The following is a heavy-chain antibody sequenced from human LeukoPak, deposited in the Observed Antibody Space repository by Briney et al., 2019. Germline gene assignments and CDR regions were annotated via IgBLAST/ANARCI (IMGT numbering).Heavy chain of an antibody. CDR2: ISGSGGST. CDR3: AKVRGTVTIYWHFDL. V-gene: IGHV3-23*01. J-gene: IGHJ2*01. D-gene: IGHD4-17*01. Sequence: GGSLRLSCAASGFTFSSYAMSWVRQAPGKGLEWVSAISGSGGSTYYADSVKGRFTISRDNSKNTLYLQMTSLRAEDTAVYYCAKVRGTVTIYWHFDLWGRGTLVTVSS. CDR1: GFTFSSYA.